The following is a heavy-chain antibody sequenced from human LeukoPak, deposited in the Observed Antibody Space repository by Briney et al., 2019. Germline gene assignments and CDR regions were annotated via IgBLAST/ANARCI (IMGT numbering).Heavy chain of an antibody. CDR3: AGGTDFWSGYSFDS. J-gene: IGHJ4*02. CDR2: IYSGGTT. V-gene: IGHV3-53*01. Sequence: GGSLRLSCAASGFTVSDNYMSWVRQAPGKGLEWVSLIYSGGTTDYADSVKGRFTISRDISKNTLSLQMSSLRAEDTAVYYCAGGTDFWSGYSFDSWGQGTLVTVSS. D-gene: IGHD3-3*01. CDR1: GFTVSDNY.